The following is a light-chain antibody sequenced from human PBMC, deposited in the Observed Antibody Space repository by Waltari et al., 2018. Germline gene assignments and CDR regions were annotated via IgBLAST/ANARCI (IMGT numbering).Light chain of an antibody. V-gene: IGKV1-39*01. J-gene: IGKJ2*01. CDR1: QRVNDF. CDR2: LTS. Sequence: LSASVGDRVPITCRTSQRVNDFLNWYQQKPGRAPKVLIHLTSKLQNGVPSRFSARGSGTEFTLTITNLQPEDFATYFCQQSYDAPFTFGQGTELAI. CDR3: QQSYDAPFT.